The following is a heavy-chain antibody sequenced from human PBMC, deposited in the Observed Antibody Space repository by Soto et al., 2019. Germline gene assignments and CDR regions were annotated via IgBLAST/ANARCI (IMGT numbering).Heavy chain of an antibody. V-gene: IGHV1-2*02. CDR3: ASFYYDLKDAQQYFAY. J-gene: IGHJ4*02. Sequence: QVQMVQSGAEVKKPGASVKVSCKTSGYTFTTYYLHWIRQAPGQGLEWMGWIKPNSGATHSAQKFQGRITLTRDTSLRTAYLEVGRLTSHDTAIYYCASFYYDLKDAQQYFAYWGQGTLVTVSS. CDR2: IKPNSGAT. D-gene: IGHD3-22*01. CDR1: GYTFTTYY.